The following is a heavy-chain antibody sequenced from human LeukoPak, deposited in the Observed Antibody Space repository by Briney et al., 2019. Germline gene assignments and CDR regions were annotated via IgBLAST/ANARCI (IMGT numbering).Heavy chain of an antibody. D-gene: IGHD2-21*02. Sequence: LRLSCAASGISVSNNYMSWVRQAPGQGLEWIGYIYYSGSTNYNPSLMSRVTISVEPSKNQFSLNLTYVTVADPAVIDFRRQSDTRFEDWGEGAL. CDR2: IYYSGST. V-gene: IGHV4-59*08. J-gene: IGHJ5*02. CDR3: RRQSDTRFED. CDR1: GISVSNNY.